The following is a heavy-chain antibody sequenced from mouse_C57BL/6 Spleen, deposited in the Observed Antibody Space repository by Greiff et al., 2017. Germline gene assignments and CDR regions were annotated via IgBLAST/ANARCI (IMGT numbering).Heavy chain of an antibody. V-gene: IGHV3-6*01. CDR1: GYSITSGYY. CDR3: ARGEDFWFAY. Sequence: EVQLQESGPGLVKPSQSLSLTCSVTGYSITSGYYWNWIRQFPGNKLEWMGYISYDGSNNYNPSLKNRISITRDTSKNQFFLKLNSVTTEDTATYYCARGEDFWFAYWGQGTLVTVSA. CDR2: ISYDGSN. J-gene: IGHJ3*01.